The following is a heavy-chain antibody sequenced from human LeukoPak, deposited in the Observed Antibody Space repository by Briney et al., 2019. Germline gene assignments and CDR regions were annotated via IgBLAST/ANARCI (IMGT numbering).Heavy chain of an antibody. V-gene: IGHV3-21*01. D-gene: IGHD5-12*01. CDR1: GFTFSSYS. J-gene: IGHJ6*02. CDR2: ISSSSSYI. Sequence: GGSLRLSCAASGFTFSSYSMNWVRQAPGKGLEWVSSISSSSSYIYYADSVKGRFTISRDNAKNSLYLQMNSLRAEDTAVYYCARDPCSGYDFYYYGMDVWGQGTTVTVSS. CDR3: ARDPCSGYDFYYYGMDV.